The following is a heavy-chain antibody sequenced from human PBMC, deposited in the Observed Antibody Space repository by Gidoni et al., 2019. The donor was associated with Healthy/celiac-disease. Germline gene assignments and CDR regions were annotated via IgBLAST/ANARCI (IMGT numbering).Heavy chain of an antibody. CDR1: GGSIRSSNW. J-gene: IGHJ4*02. CDR3: ARDRSSLQWTFGTFDY. D-gene: IGHD3-3*01. V-gene: IGHV4-4*02. Sequence: QVQLQESGPGLVKPSGTLSLTCAVSGGSIRSSNWWSWVRQPPGKGLEWIGEIYHSGSTNYNPYLKSRVTISVDKSKNQFSLKLSSVTAADTAVYYCARDRSSLQWTFGTFDYWGQGTLVTVSS. CDR2: IYHSGST.